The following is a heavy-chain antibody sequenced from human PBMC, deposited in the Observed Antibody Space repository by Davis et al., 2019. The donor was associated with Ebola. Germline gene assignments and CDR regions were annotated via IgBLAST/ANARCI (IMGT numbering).Heavy chain of an antibody. CDR2: ISGSGGST. Sequence: GGSLRLSCAASGFTFSSYAMHWVRQAPGKGLEWVSAISGSGGSTYYADSVKGRFTISRDNSKNTLYLQMNSLRAEDTAVYYCAREKEMATISVYYYYYYGMDVWGQGTTVTVSS. CDR3: AREKEMATISVYYYYYYGMDV. V-gene: IGHV3-23*01. CDR1: GFTFSSYA. J-gene: IGHJ6*02. D-gene: IGHD5-24*01.